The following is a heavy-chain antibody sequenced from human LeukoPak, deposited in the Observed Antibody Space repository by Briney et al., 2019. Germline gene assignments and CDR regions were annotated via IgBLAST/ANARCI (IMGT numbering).Heavy chain of an antibody. V-gene: IGHV4-59*01. CDR1: GRSISSYY. D-gene: IGHD4-23*01. CDR3: ASLTGNSDAFDI. CDR2: IYYSGST. Sequence: QSSETLSLTCTLSGRSISSYYCSWIRQPPGKGLEWIGYIYYSGSTNYNPSLKGRVTISVDTSKNQFSLKLSSVTAADTAVYYCASLTGNSDAFDIWGRGTMVTVSS. J-gene: IGHJ3*02.